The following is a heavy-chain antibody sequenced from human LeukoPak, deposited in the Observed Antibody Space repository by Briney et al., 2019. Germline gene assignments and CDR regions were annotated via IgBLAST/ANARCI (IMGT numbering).Heavy chain of an antibody. CDR2: IRYDGSSE. V-gene: IGHV3-30*02. CDR3: AQDPPRVAALFFKEDY. Sequence: GGSLRLSCAASGFTFSSYGMHWIRQAPGKGLEWVAFIRYDGSSEYYADSVKGRFSISRGNSKNMLYLQMNSLRVEDTAVYSCAQDPPRVAALFFKEDYWGQGPLVSVSS. CDR1: GFTFSSYG. D-gene: IGHD3-3*01. J-gene: IGHJ4*02.